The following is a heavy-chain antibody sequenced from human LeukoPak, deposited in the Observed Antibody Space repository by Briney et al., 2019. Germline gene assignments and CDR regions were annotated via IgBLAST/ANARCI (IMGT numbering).Heavy chain of an antibody. J-gene: IGHJ4*02. CDR2: IYSSGST. CDR3: AKSGGYGLIDY. Sequence: PSETLSLTCTVSGASVSGSPYYWGWIRQPPGKGLEWIGSIYSSGSTYYNASLQSRVTISIETSKNQISLRLNSVTAADTAIYYCAKSGGYGLIDYWGQGTLATVSS. D-gene: IGHD1-26*01. CDR1: GASVSGSPYY. V-gene: IGHV4-39*01.